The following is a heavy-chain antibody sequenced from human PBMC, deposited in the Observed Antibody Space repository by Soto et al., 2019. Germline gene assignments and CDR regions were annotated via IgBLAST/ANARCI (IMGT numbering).Heavy chain of an antibody. V-gene: IGHV3-23*01. J-gene: IGHJ6*02. CDR2: ISGSGGST. CDR3: AKGEESDTAMVPQSYYYGMDV. CDR1: GFTFSSYA. D-gene: IGHD5-18*01. Sequence: GGSLRLSCAASGFTFSSYAMSWVRQAPGKGLEWVSAISGSGGSTYYADSVKGRFTISRDNSKNTLYLQMNSLRAEDTAVYYCAKGEESDTAMVPQSYYYGMDVWGQGTTVTVS.